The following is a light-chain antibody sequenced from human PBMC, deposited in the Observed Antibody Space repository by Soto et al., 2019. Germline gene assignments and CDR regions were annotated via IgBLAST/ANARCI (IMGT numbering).Light chain of an antibody. CDR3: QQYNSYSPYT. Sequence: DIQMTQSPSTLSASVGDRVSITCRASQSMSNWLAWYQQKPGKAPKLLIYDASSLESGVPSRFSGSGSGTEFTLTISSLQPDDFATYYCQQYNSYSPYTFGQGTKVDIK. CDR2: DAS. V-gene: IGKV1-5*01. J-gene: IGKJ2*01. CDR1: QSMSNW.